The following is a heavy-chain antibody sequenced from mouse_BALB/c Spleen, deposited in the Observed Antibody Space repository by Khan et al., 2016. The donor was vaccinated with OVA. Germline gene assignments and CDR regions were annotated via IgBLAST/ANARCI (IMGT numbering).Heavy chain of an antibody. D-gene: IGHD2-2*01. J-gene: IGHJ4*01. CDR2: ISCYNGAT. Sequence: LVKTGASVKISCKTSGYSFTGYYMHWVKQSHGKSLEWIGYISCYNGATTYNQKFKGKATFTVDTSSSTAYMQFNSLPSEASADYYCARSHLLWLYAMDYWGQGTPVTVSS. V-gene: IGHV1S34*01. CDR3: ARSHLLWLYAMDY. CDR1: GYSFTGYY.